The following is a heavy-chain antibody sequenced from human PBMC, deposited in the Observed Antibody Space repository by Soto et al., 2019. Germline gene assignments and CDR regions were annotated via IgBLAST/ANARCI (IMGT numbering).Heavy chain of an antibody. Sequence: ASVKVSCKDTGGLFSSYAVSWVRQAPGQGLEWMGGIIPVFGTAYYAQKFQGRVTITADESTNTAYMELSSLRSEDTAMYYCAGGGSGYVWFNEYWGQGTLVTVSS. CDR1: GGLFSSYA. D-gene: IGHD3-22*01. J-gene: IGHJ4*02. CDR2: IIPVFGTA. V-gene: IGHV1-69*13. CDR3: AGGGSGYVWFNEY.